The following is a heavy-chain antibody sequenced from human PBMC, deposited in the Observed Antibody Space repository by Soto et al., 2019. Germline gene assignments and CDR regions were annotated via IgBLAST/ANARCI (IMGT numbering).Heavy chain of an antibody. Sequence: QVQLQESGPGLVKPSQTLSLTCTVSGGSISSGGYEWSGIRQPPGKGLEWMGGIYSSGRTYYNPSLKSRITMSVDTSKIQFSLRLNSVTAADTAVFYRARHVDYCTNGICHRYFDFWGQGTLVTVSS. J-gene: IGHJ4*02. V-gene: IGHV4-31*03. CDR1: GGSISSGGYE. D-gene: IGHD2-8*01. CDR3: ARHVDYCTNGICHRYFDF. CDR2: IYSSGRT.